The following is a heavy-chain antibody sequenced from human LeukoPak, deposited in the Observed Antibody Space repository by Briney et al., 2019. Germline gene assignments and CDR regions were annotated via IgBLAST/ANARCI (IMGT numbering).Heavy chain of an antibody. J-gene: IGHJ5*02. D-gene: IGHD2-15*01. CDR3: AKTQGYYDA. Sequence: GGSLRLTCAASGFTFSSYAMNWVRQAPGKGLELVAVIIVSGGRTYNADSVKGRFTISRDNSKNTLYLQMNSLRADDTAVYYCAKTQGYYDAWGQGALVTVSS. V-gene: IGHV3-23*01. CDR2: IIVSGGRT. CDR1: GFTFSSYA.